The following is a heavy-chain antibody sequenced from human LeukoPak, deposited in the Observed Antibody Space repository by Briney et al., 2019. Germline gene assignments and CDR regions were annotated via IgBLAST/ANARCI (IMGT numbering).Heavy chain of an antibody. CDR3: ARDQPPRYCSGGSCYPLLPGYYYGMDV. J-gene: IGHJ6*02. Sequence: ASVKVSCKASGYTFTSYAMHWVRQAPGQRLEWMGWINAGNGNTKYSQKFQGRVTITADESTSTAYMELSSLRSEDTAVYYCARDQPPRYCSGGSCYPLLPGYYYGMDVWGQGTTVTVSS. V-gene: IGHV1-3*01. CDR1: GYTFTSYA. CDR2: INAGNGNT. D-gene: IGHD2-15*01.